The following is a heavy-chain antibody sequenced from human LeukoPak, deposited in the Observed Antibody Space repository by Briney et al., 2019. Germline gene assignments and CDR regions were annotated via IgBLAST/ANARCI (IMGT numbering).Heavy chain of an antibody. CDR3: ARGNYYDSSGLPFDH. V-gene: IGHV4-34*01. CDR1: GGSISSYY. J-gene: IGHJ4*02. D-gene: IGHD3-22*01. Sequence: SETLSLTCTVSGGSISSYYWSWIRQPPGKGLEWIGEINHSGSANYYPSLKSRVTMSVDTSKNQFSLNLSSVTAADTAVYYCARGNYYDSSGLPFDHWGQGTLVTVSS. CDR2: INHSGSA.